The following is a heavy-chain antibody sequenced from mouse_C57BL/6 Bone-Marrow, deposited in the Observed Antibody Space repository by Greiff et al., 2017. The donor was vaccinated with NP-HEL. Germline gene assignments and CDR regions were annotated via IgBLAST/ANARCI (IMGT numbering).Heavy chain of an antibody. CDR1: GFNIKDDY. J-gene: IGHJ1*03. CDR2: IDPENGDS. CDR3: TTDYDRLYWYFDV. D-gene: IGHD2-4*01. V-gene: IGHV14-4*01. Sequence: EVQLQQSGAELVRPGASVKLSCTASGFNIKDDYMHWVKQRPEQGLEWIGWIDPENGDSEYASKFPGKATITADTSSNTAYLQLSSLTSEDTAVYYCTTDYDRLYWYFDVWGTGTTVTVSS.